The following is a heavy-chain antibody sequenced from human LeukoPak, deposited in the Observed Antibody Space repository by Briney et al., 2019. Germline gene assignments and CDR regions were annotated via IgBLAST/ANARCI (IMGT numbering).Heavy chain of an antibody. J-gene: IGHJ4*02. CDR2: ISDRGGA. Sequence: SETLSLTCTVSGGSISNYDWSWIRQPPGKEPEWIGNISDRGGATYNPSLKSRVTMSVDTSKTHFSLKLNSVTVADTAVYYCARLPSHWGQGTLVTVSS. V-gene: IGHV4-59*08. CDR1: GGSISNYD. CDR3: ARLPSH.